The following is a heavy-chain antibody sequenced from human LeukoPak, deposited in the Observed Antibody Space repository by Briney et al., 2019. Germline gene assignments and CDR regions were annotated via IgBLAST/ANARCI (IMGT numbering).Heavy chain of an antibody. J-gene: IGHJ4*02. CDR3: ARTYYDILTGYNPYFDY. CDR1: GFTFSRYW. Sequence: GGSLRLSCAASGFTFSRYWMTWVRQAPGKGLEWVAHIKEDGTDKYYVDSVKGRFTISRDNAKNFLYLQMNSLRAEDTAVYYCARTYYDILTGYNPYFDYWGQGILVTVSS. D-gene: IGHD3-9*01. V-gene: IGHV3-7*01. CDR2: IKEDGTDK.